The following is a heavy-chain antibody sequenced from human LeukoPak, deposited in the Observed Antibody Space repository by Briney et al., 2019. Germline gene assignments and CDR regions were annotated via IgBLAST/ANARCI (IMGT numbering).Heavy chain of an antibody. J-gene: IGHJ5*02. CDR2: IIPIFGTA. Sequence: ASVKVSCKAPGGTFSSYAISGGRQAPGQGREGRGGIIPIFGTANYAQKFQGRVTITADQSTRTAYMELSSLRSEDTAVYYCARGGEGYSYGYRNWFDPWGQGTLVTVSS. CDR3: ARGGEGYSYGYRNWFDP. V-gene: IGHV1-69*01. CDR1: GGTFSSYA. D-gene: IGHD5-18*01.